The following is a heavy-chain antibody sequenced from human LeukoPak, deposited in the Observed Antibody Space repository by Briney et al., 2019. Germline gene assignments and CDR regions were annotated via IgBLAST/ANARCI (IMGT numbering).Heavy chain of an antibody. J-gene: IGHJ5*02. V-gene: IGHV3-11*03. D-gene: IGHD6-13*01. CDR1: GFTFSDFY. Sequence: GGSLRLSCAASGFTFSDFYMSWIRQAPGKGLEWVSYIDGTSTFTNYEDSVKGRFSISRDNANNALYLQMNSLRAEDSAVYYCARTLVAAPGTKGGPWGQGTLVTVSS. CDR2: IDGTSTFT. CDR3: ARTLVAAPGTKGGP.